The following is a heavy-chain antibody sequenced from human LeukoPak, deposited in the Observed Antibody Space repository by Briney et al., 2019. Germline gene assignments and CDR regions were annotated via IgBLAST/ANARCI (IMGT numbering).Heavy chain of an antibody. J-gene: IGHJ4*02. Sequence: GGSLRLSCGASGFTFSDYYMSWIRQAPGRGLEWVSYISSSGSTIYYADSVKGRFTISRDNAKNSLYLQMNSLRAEDTAVYYCARGGSSGWFSARQFDYWGQGTLVTVSS. D-gene: IGHD6-19*01. V-gene: IGHV3-11*01. CDR1: GFTFSDYY. CDR2: ISSSGSTI. CDR3: ARGGSSGWFSARQFDY.